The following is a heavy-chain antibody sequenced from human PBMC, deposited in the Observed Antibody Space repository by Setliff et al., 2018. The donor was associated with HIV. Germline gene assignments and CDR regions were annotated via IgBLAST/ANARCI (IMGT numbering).Heavy chain of an antibody. CDR2: INHRGSF. CDR3: ARDPYCPNTCYEDFTFDS. J-gene: IGHJ4*02. CDR1: GGSFSGYY. D-gene: IGHD2-8*01. V-gene: IGHV4-34*01. Sequence: SETLSLTCAVYGGSFSGYYWSWIRQPPGKGLEWIGEINHRGSFHYNPSLKSRVTISVDKSKNQFSLRLNSVTAADTAVYYCARDPYCPNTCYEDFTFDSWGQGQWSPSPQ.